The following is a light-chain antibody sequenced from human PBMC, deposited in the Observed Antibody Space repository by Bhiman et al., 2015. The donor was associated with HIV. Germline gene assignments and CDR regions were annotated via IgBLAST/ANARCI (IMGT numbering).Light chain of an antibody. CDR3: AAWDDSLGVV. CDR2: RNN. J-gene: IGLJ2*01. V-gene: IGLV1-47*01. CDR1: SSNIGTKY. Sequence: QSVVTQPPSASGTPGQRVTISCSGSSSNIGTKYVYWYQQLPGTAPKLLINRNNQRPSGVPDRFSGSKSGTSASLAISGLRSEDEADYYCAAWDDSLGVVFGGGTKLTVL.